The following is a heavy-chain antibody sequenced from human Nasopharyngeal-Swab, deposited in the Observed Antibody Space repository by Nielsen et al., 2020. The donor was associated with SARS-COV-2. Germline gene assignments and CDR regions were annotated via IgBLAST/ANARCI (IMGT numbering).Heavy chain of an antibody. CDR1: GFTFSSYG. Sequence: GESLKISCAASGFTFSSYGMHWVRQAPGKGLEWVAVISYDGSNKYYADSVKGRFTISRDNSKNTLYLQMNSLRAEDTAVYHCARGHNTYCGGDCYSLAPDYWGQGTLVTVSS. J-gene: IGHJ4*02. CDR3: ARGHNTYCGGDCYSLAPDY. V-gene: IGHV3-30*03. CDR2: ISYDGSNK. D-gene: IGHD2-21*02.